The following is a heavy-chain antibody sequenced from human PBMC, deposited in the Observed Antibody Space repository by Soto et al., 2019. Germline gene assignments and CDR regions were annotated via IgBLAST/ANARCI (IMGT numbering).Heavy chain of an antibody. Sequence: EVQLVESGGGLLQPSRTLRLSCATSGFTFDYYAMHWVRQAPGKGLECVSGISWNSGSIGYPDSVKGRFTTSRDNANSSLYLQMNRLRAEDTALYFCAKANEWDLRYFDYWGQGTLVTVSS. D-gene: IGHD1-26*01. CDR2: ISWNSGSI. CDR1: GFTFDYYA. J-gene: IGHJ4*02. CDR3: AKANEWDLRYFDY. V-gene: IGHV3-9*01.